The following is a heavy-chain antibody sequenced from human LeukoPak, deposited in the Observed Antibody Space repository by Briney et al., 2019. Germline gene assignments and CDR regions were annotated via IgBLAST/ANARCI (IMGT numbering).Heavy chain of an antibody. J-gene: IGHJ4*02. D-gene: IGHD5-18*01. CDR1: GFTVSTNF. CDR3: ARDTGYGRFDY. V-gene: IGHV3-53*01. Sequence: GGSLRLSCAVSGFTVSTNFMSWVRLAPGKGPEWVSIIYADGGTKYADSVKGRFTISRDNSKNTLYLQMNSLRAEDTAVYYCARDTGYGRFDYWGQGTLVTVSS. CDR2: IYADGGT.